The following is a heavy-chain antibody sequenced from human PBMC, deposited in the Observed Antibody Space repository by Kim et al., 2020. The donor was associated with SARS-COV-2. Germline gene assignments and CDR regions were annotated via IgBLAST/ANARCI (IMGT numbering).Heavy chain of an antibody. Sequence: KSRVTLSVDTSKNQFSLKLSSVTAADTAVYYCARNMGGHVLLWFGELLSFDYWGQGTLVTVSS. CDR3: ARNMGGHVLLWFGELLSFDY. D-gene: IGHD3-10*01. J-gene: IGHJ4*02. V-gene: IGHV4-39*07.